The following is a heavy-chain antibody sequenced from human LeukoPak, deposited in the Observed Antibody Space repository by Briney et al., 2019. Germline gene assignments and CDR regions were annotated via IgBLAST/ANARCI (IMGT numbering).Heavy chain of an antibody. Sequence: GASVKVSCKASGYTFTGYYMHWVRQAPEQGLEWMGWINPNSGGTNYAQKFQGRVTMTRDTSISTAYMEMSRLRSDDTAVYYCARDAYCSGGSCYILDYWGQGTLVTVSS. CDR2: INPNSGGT. V-gene: IGHV1-2*02. CDR3: ARDAYCSGGSCYILDY. D-gene: IGHD2-15*01. J-gene: IGHJ4*02. CDR1: GYTFTGYY.